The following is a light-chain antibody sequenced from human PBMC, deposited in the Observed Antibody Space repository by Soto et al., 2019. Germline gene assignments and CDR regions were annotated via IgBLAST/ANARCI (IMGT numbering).Light chain of an antibody. Sequence: QSVLTQPPSASGTPGQRVTISCSGSTSKIGSNTVNWYQQLPATAPELLVYTNNQRPSGVPDRSSGSKCGTSASLAICGLESDDDAGCSCAAWDDSLKGAVFGGGTQLTVL. CDR3: AAWDDSLKGAV. J-gene: IGLJ7*01. V-gene: IGLV1-44*01. CDR1: TSKIGSNT. CDR2: TNN.